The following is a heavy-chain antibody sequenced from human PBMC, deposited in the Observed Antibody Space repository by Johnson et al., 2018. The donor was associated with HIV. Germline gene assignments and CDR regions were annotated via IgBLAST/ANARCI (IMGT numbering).Heavy chain of an antibody. CDR1: GFTFSSYA. Sequence: QVKLVESGGGVVQPGRSLRLSCAASGFTFSSYAMHWVRQAPGKGLEWVAVIYSGGNTYYADSVKGRFTISRDNSKNTLYLQMNSLRAEDTAVYYCAREGKDAFDIWGQGTMVTVSS. CDR3: AREGKDAFDI. D-gene: IGHD3-10*01. V-gene: IGHV3-30*14. J-gene: IGHJ3*02. CDR2: IYSGGNT.